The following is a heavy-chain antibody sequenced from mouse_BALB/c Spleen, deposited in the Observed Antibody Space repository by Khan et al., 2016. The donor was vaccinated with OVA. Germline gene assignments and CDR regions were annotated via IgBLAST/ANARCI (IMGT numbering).Heavy chain of an antibody. CDR1: GYSFTGYF. V-gene: IGHV1-20*02. Sequence: EEQLQESGPELVRPGASVKISCKASGYSFTGYFMNWVMQSHGKSLAWIGRINPHIGETFYNQRFKDKATLTVDESSSTAHMELRSLASEDSAVYYCTRIYRSDFDYWGQGTTLTVSS. D-gene: IGHD1-1*01. CDR3: TRIYRSDFDY. CDR2: INPHIGET. J-gene: IGHJ2*01.